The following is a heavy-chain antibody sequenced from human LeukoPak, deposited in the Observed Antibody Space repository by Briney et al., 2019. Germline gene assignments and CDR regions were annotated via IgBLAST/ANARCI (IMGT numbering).Heavy chain of an antibody. CDR2: ISSNGGST. V-gene: IGHV3-64*01. Sequence: GGSLRLSCAASGFTFSSYAMHWVRQAPGKGLEYVSAISSNGGSTYYANSVKGRFTISRDNSKNTLYLQMGSLRAEDMAVYYCARGWFREGYWGQGTLVTVSS. CDR3: ARGWFREGY. CDR1: GFTFSSYA. D-gene: IGHD3-10*01. J-gene: IGHJ4*02.